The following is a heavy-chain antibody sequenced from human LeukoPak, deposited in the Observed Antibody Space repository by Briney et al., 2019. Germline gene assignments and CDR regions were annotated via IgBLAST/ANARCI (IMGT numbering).Heavy chain of an antibody. CDR1: GYTFTSYG. CDR3: ARDGGYCSGGSCPDNWLDP. Sequence: ASVKVSCKASGYTFTSYGISWVRQAPGQGLEWMGWISAYNGNTNYAQKLQGRVTMTTDTSTSTAYMELRSLRSDDTAVYYCARDGGYCSGGSCPDNWLDPWGQGTLVTVSS. V-gene: IGHV1-18*01. J-gene: IGHJ5*02. CDR2: ISAYNGNT. D-gene: IGHD2-15*01.